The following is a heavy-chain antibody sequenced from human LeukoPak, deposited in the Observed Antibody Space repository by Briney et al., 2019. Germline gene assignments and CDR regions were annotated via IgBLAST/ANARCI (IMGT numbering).Heavy chain of an antibody. J-gene: IGHJ4*02. CDR2: INHSGST. CDR3: ARGLDCSSTSCLDRYFDY. Sequence: SEALSLTCAVYGGSFSGYYWSWIRQPPGKGLEWIGEINHSGSTNYNPSLKSRVTISVDTSKNQFSLKLSSVTAADTAVYYCARGLDCSSTSCLDRYFDYWGQGTLVTVSS. V-gene: IGHV4-34*01. D-gene: IGHD2-2*01. CDR1: GGSFSGYY.